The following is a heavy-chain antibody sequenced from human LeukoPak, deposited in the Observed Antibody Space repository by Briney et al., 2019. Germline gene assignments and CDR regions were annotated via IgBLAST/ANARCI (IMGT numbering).Heavy chain of an antibody. D-gene: IGHD6-13*01. CDR3: ARVLAAAGNNWFDP. CDR2: IYYTGNT. Sequence: PSETLSLTCAVSGGSISSGGYSWSWIRQPPGKAMEFIAYIYYTGNTYFNPSLKSRVTISVDTSKNQFSLKLSSVTAADAAVYYCARVLAAAGNNWFDPWGQGTLVTVSS. CDR1: GGSISSGGYS. V-gene: IGHV4-30-4*07. J-gene: IGHJ5*02.